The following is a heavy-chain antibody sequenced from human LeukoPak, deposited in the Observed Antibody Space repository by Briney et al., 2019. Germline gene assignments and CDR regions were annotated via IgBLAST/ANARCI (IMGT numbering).Heavy chain of an antibody. D-gene: IGHD3-22*01. Sequence: AGSLSLSCAASGFTFSSHDMSWVRQAPGKGLEWVSALSGSGGSTYYADSVKGRFTITRDNSKNTLYLQMNSLRAEDTAVYYCAKETMIVVVIPGSAFDIWGQGTMVTVSS. V-gene: IGHV3-23*01. CDR1: GFTFSSHD. CDR3: AKETMIVVVIPGSAFDI. CDR2: LSGSGGST. J-gene: IGHJ3*02.